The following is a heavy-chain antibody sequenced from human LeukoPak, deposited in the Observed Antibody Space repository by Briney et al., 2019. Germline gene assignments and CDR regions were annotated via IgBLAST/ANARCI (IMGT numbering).Heavy chain of an antibody. CDR3: ARDKSAFGGGFDP. CDR1: GGSISSYY. J-gene: IGHJ5*02. CDR2: INHSGST. V-gene: IGHV4-34*01. D-gene: IGHD3-10*01. Sequence: SETLSLTCTVSGGSISSYYWSWIRQPPGKGLEWIGEINHSGSTDYNPSLKSRVTISVDTSKNQFSLKLSSVTAADTAVYYCARDKSAFGGGFDPWGQGTLVTVSS.